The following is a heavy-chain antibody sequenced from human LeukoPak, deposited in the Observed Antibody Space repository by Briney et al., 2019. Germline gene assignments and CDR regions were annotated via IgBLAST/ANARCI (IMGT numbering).Heavy chain of an antibody. J-gene: IGHJ4*02. D-gene: IGHD4-17*01. CDR1: GFTFGDYY. Sequence: GGSLRLSCAGYGFTFGDYYMSWIRQAPGKGLEWLSSISSGGSYTNYAGSVKGRFTISRDNAKSSLYMQMNSLRDEDTAVYYCAIILTTDSFDYWGQGTLVTVSS. CDR3: AIILTTDSFDY. CDR2: ISSGGSYT. V-gene: IGHV3-11*03.